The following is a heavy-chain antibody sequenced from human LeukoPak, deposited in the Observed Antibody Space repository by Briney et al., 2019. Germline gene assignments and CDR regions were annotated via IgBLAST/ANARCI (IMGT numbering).Heavy chain of an antibody. J-gene: IGHJ4*02. CDR2: ISYDGSNK. Sequence: GGSLRLSCAASGFTFSSYGMHRVRHAPGKGLEWVAVISYDGSNKYYADSVKGRFTISRDNSKNTLYLQMNSLRAEDTAVYYCASNSPTADGCYSFDYWGQGTLVTASS. D-gene: IGHD2-8*01. V-gene: IGHV3-30*03. CDR3: ASNSPTADGCYSFDY. CDR1: GFTFSSYG.